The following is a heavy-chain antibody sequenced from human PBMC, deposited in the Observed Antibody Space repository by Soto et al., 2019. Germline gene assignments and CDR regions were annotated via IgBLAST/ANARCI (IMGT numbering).Heavy chain of an antibody. V-gene: IGHV3-30*18. CDR3: SKGGIVGASYYYGMDV. J-gene: IGHJ6*02. CDR2: ISYDGSNK. CDR1: GFTFSSYG. Sequence: QVQLVESGGGVVQPGRSLRLSCAASGFTFSSYGMHWVRQAPGKGLEWVAVISYDGSNKYYADSVKGRFTISRDNFKNTLYLQMNSLRAEDTAVYYCSKGGIVGASYYYGMDVWGQGTTVTVSS. D-gene: IGHD1-26*01.